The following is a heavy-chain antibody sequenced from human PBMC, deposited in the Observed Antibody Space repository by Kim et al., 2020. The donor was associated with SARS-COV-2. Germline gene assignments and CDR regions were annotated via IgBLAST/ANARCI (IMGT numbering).Heavy chain of an antibody. CDR2: KEYGSSK. J-gene: IGHJ4*02. Sequence: KEYGSSKFYVDSFKGRFTISRDHAKNLLYLQLNSLRGDDTAFYYCLRDFAFWGQGALVTVSS. V-gene: IGHV3-7*01. D-gene: IGHD3-3*01. CDR3: LRDFAF.